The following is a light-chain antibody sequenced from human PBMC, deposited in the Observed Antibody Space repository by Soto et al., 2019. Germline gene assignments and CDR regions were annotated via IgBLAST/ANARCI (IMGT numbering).Light chain of an antibody. CDR2: EVS. V-gene: IGLV2-8*01. CDR3: SSYAGSKNLV. CDR1: SSDVGGYNS. Sequence: QSVLTQPPSASGSPGQSVTIFCTGTSSDVGGYNSVSWYQQHPGKAPKLLIYEVSKRPSGVPDRFSASKSDNTASLTVSGLQAEDEADYYCSSYAGSKNLVFGGGTKVTVL. J-gene: IGLJ2*01.